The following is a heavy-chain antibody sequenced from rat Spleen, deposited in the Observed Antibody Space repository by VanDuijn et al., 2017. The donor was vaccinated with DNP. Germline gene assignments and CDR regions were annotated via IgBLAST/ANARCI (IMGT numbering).Heavy chain of an antibody. V-gene: IGHV5-22*01. CDR3: ARHGTTEGIRRDWFAY. CDR2: ISYEGSST. CDR1: GFTFSDYY. D-gene: IGHD1-11*01. Sequence: EVQLVESGGGLVQPGRSLKLSCAASGFTFSDYYMAWVRQAPKKGLEWVASISYEGSSTYYGDSVKGRFTISRDNAKSTLYLQMNSLRSEDTATYYCARHGTTEGIRRDWFAYWGQGTLVTVSS. J-gene: IGHJ3*01.